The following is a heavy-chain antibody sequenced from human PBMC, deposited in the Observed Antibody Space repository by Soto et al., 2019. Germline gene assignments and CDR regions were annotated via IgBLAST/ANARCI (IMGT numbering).Heavy chain of an antibody. V-gene: IGHV3-74*01. D-gene: IGHD6-25*01. CDR2: INTDGTST. CDR3: ARGSGFQAGVHGY. J-gene: IGHJ4*02. CDR1: GFSFSSYW. Sequence: EVQLVESGGGLVQPGGSLRLSCAASGFSFSSYWMHWVRQAPGRGLMWVSRINTDGTSTSYADSVKGRFTISRDNGKNTLYLQMNSLRAEDTAVYYCARGSGFQAGVHGYWGQGILITASS.